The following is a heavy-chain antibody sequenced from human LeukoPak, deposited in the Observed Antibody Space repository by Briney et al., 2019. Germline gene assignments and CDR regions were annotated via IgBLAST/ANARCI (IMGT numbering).Heavy chain of an antibody. CDR3: ARIMADSGGYYY. V-gene: IGHV1-8*01. Sequence: GASVKVSCKASGYTFTSYDINWVRQATGQGLEWMGWMNPNSGNTGYAQKFQGRVTMTRNTSISTAYMELSSLRSEDTAVYYCARIMADSGGYYYWGQGTLVTVSS. CDR1: GYTFTSYD. D-gene: IGHD3-22*01. CDR2: MNPNSGNT. J-gene: IGHJ4*02.